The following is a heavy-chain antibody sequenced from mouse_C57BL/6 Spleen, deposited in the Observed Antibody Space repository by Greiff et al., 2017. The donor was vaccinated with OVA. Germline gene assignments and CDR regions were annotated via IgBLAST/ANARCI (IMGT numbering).Heavy chain of an antibody. D-gene: IGHD3-2*02. CDR2: IYPGDGDT. Sequence: VQLQESGPELVKPGASVKISCKASGYAFSSSWLNWVKQRPGKGLEWIGRIYPGDGDTTYNGKFKGKATLTADKSSSTAYMQLSSLTSEDSAVYFCASQGYWYFDVWGTGTTVTVSS. J-gene: IGHJ1*03. V-gene: IGHV1-82*01. CDR3: ASQGYWYFDV. CDR1: GYAFSSSW.